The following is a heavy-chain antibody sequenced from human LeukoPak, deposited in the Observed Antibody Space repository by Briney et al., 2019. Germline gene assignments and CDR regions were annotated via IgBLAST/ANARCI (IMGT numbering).Heavy chain of an antibody. V-gene: IGHV3-66*01. CDR2: IYSGGST. CDR3: ARAEETTWGIDP. CDR1: GVTVSSNY. D-gene: IGHD3-16*01. J-gene: IGHJ5*02. Sequence: GGSLRLSCAASGVTVSSNYMSWVRQAPGEGLEWVSVIYSGGSTYYADSVKGRFTISRDNSKDTLYLQMNSLRAEDTAVYYCARAEETTWGIDPWGQGTLVTVSS.